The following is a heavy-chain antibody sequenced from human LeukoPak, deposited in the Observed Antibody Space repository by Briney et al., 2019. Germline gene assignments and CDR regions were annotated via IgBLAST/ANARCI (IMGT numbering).Heavy chain of an antibody. J-gene: IGHJ6*04. CDR1: GFTFSSYG. V-gene: IGHV3-48*04. Sequence: GGSLRLSCAASGFTFSSYGMNWVRQAPGKGLEWVSYISSSGSTIYYADSVKGRFAISRDNAKNSLYLQMNSLRAEDTAVYYCAELGITMIGGVWGKGTTVTISS. CDR3: AELGITMIGGV. CDR2: ISSSGSTI. D-gene: IGHD3-10*02.